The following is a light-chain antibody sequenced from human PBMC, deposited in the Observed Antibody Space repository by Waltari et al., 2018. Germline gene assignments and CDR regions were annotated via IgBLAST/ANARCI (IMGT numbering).Light chain of an antibody. CDR1: SGHSSNV. V-gene: IGLV4-69*01. CDR3: QTGGHGTWV. Sequence: QLVLTQSPSASASLGASVKLTCTLSSGHSSNVIAWHQQQPEKGPRYLMKVNSDCSHSKGDGIPDRFSGSSSGAERHLTISSLQSEDEADYYCQTGGHGTWVFGGGTKLTVL. CDR2: VNSDCSH. J-gene: IGLJ3*02.